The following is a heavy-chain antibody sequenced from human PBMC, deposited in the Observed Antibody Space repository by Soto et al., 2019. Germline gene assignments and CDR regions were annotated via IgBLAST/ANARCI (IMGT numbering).Heavy chain of an antibody. CDR1: EFPFISYA. V-gene: IGHV3-23*01. D-gene: IGHD3-3*01. J-gene: IGHJ1*01. Sequence: QLGGPLSLPCPPSEFPFISYALSWSRQAPGKGLEWFPPISGSGGSTYYAASGKGRFTISRDNTKNTRYLQMNSLRAEDAAVYDCEKAAYDLRAYAEYFQHWGQGTLVTVSS. CDR2: ISGSGGST. CDR3: EKAAYDLRAYAEYFQH.